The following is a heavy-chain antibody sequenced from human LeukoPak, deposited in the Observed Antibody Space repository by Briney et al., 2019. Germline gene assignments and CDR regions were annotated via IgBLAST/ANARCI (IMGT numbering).Heavy chain of an antibody. CDR3: AGYYDSSGPYYSYFDY. CDR1: GGSFSGYY. D-gene: IGHD3-22*01. V-gene: IGHV4-34*01. Sequence: SETLSLTCAVYGGSFSGYYWSWLRQPPGKGLEWIGEINHSGSTNYSPSLKSRVTISVDTSKNQFSLKLSSVTAADTAVYYCAGYYDSSGPYYSYFDYWGQGTLVTVSS. J-gene: IGHJ4*02. CDR2: INHSGST.